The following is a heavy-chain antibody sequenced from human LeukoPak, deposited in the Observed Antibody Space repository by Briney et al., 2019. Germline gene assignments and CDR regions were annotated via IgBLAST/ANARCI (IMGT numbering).Heavy chain of an antibody. CDR3: ARHASDYDYVWGSYRRKSANFDY. CDR2: IYYSGST. J-gene: IGHJ4*02. V-gene: IGHV4-39*07. CDR1: GGSISSSSYY. D-gene: IGHD3-16*02. Sequence: SETLSLTCTVSGGSISSSSYYWGWIRQPPGKGLEWIGNIYYSGSTFYNPSLKSRVTISVDTSKNQFSLKLSSVTAADTAMYYCARHASDYDYVWGSYRRKSANFDYWGQGTLVTVSS.